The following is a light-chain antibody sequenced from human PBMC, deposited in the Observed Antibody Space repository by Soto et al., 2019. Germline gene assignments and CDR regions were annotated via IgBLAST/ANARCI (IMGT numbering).Light chain of an antibody. Sequence: ETVMTPSPATLSVSPGERATLSCRASESVSSDLAWYQQKPGQAPRLLIYGASSRATGFPARFSGSGSGTEFTLTITSLQSEDFAVYYCQQYHNWPRTFGQGNKLEIK. CDR3: QQYHNWPRT. J-gene: IGKJ2*01. CDR2: GAS. V-gene: IGKV3-15*01. CDR1: ESVSSD.